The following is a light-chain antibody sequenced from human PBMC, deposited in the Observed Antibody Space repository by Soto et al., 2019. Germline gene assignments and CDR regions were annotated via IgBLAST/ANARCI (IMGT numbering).Light chain of an antibody. CDR3: AAWDDSLNGYV. V-gene: IGLV1-44*01. Sequence: QLVLTQPPSASGTPGQRVTISCSGSSSNIGSNIVNWYQQLPGTAPKLLIYSNSQRPSEVPDRFSGSKSGTSASLAIRGLQSEDEADYFCAAWDDSLNGYVFGTGTKLTVL. J-gene: IGLJ1*01. CDR1: SSNIGSNI. CDR2: SNS.